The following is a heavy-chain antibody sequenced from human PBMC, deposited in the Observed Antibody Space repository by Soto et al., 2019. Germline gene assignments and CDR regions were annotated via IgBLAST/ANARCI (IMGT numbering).Heavy chain of an antibody. CDR3: ARDKYYYDSSGYYLLFDY. CDR2: INPSGGST. J-gene: IGHJ4*02. CDR1: GYAXTSYY. Sequence: ASVKVSCKASGYAXTSYYMHWVRQAPGQGLEWMGIINPSGGSTSYAQKFQGRVTMTRDTSTSTVYMELSSLRSEDTAVYYCARDKYYYDSSGYYLLFDYWGQGTLVTVSS. D-gene: IGHD3-22*01. V-gene: IGHV1-46*03.